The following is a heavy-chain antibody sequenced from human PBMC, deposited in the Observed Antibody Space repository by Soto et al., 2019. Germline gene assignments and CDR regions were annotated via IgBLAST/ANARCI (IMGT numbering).Heavy chain of an antibody. Sequence: ASVKVSCKASGYTFTSYAMHWVRQAPGQRLEWMGWINAGNGNTKYSQKFQGRVTITRDTSASTAYMELSSLRSEDTAVYYCAREVVLIVYAISVGNWFDLWGQGTLVTVSS. CDR3: AREVVLIVYAISVGNWFDL. V-gene: IGHV1-3*01. J-gene: IGHJ5*02. CDR2: INAGNGNT. D-gene: IGHD2-8*01. CDR1: GYTFTSYA.